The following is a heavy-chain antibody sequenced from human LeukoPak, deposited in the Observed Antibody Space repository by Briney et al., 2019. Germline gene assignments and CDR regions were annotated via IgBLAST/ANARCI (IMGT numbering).Heavy chain of an antibody. D-gene: IGHD3-10*01. J-gene: IGHJ4*02. CDR3: ARDLYYYGSGTYWVSSY. CDR2: IIPIFDTA. Sequence: SVKVSCKASGGTFSNYAISWVRQAPGQGLEWMGGIIPIFDTANYAQKFQGRVTITADESTSTAYMEMRSLRSEDTAVYYCARDLYYYGSGTYWVSSYWGQGTLVTVSS. CDR1: GGTFSNYA. V-gene: IGHV1-69*01.